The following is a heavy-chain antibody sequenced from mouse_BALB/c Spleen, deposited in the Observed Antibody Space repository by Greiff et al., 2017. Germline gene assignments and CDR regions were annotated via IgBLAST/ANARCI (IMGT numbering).Heavy chain of an antibody. CDR3: ARENGNDIFDY. J-gene: IGHJ2*01. D-gene: IGHD2-2*01. CDR1: GYAFSSYW. CDR2: IYPGDGDT. V-gene: IGHV1-80*01. Sequence: VKLQQPGAELVRPGSSVKISCKASGYAFSSYWMNWVKQRPGQGLAWIGQIYPGDGDTNYNGKFKGKATLTADKSSSTAYMQLSSLTSEDSAVYFCARENGNDIFDYWGQGTTLTVSS.